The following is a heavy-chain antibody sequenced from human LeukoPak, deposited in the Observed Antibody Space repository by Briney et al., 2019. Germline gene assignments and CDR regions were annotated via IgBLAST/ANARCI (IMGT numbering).Heavy chain of an antibody. V-gene: IGHV3-30-3*01. CDR1: GFTFSSYA. Sequence: PGGSLRLSCAASGFTFSSYAMHWVRQAPGKGLEWVAVISYDGSNKYYADSVKGRFTISRDNSKNTLYLQMNSLRAEDTAVYYCARPHPAHNYDILTSGWFDPWGQGTLVTVSS. CDR2: ISYDGSNK. J-gene: IGHJ5*02. CDR3: ARPHPAHNYDILTSGWFDP. D-gene: IGHD3-9*01.